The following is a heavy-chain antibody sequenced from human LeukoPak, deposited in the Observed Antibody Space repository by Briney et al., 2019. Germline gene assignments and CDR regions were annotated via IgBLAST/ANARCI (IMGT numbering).Heavy chain of an antibody. V-gene: IGHV3-23*01. CDR2: ISGSGGST. Sequence: GGSLRLSCAASGVNFSNYAMSWVRQAPGKGLEWVSGISGSGGSTYYADSVKGRLTISRDNSKNTLYLQMDSLRAEDTAVYYCAKVGIRISLIVVVFTTADDWYFDLWGRGTLVTVSS. CDR3: AKVGIRISLIVVVFTTADDWYFDL. D-gene: IGHD3-22*01. J-gene: IGHJ2*01. CDR1: GVNFSNYA.